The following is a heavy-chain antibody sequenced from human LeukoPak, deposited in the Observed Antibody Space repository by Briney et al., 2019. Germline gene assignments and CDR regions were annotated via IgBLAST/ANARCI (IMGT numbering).Heavy chain of an antibody. Sequence: PSQTLSLTCAVSGGSISSGGYSWSWIRQPPGKGLEWIGYIYHSGSTYYNPSLKSRVTISVDRSKNQFSLKLSSVTAADTAVYYCARERQLEAWDYWGQGTLVTVSS. V-gene: IGHV4-30-2*01. CDR1: GGSISSGGYS. J-gene: IGHJ4*02. D-gene: IGHD6-13*01. CDR3: ARERQLEAWDY. CDR2: IYHSGST.